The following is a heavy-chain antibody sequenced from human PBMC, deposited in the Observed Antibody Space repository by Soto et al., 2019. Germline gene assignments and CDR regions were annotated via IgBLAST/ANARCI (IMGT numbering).Heavy chain of an antibody. J-gene: IGHJ6*02. V-gene: IGHV5-51*01. Sequence: PLQVSSKVSGYKFISHCVRRVLQMPGKGLEWMGIIYPGDSDTRYSPSFQGQVTISADKSISTAYLQWSSLKASDIAMYYCARTVYHYCGRDVWGQGTTV. CDR3: ARTVYHYCGRDV. CDR1: GYKFISHC. CDR2: IYPGDSDT.